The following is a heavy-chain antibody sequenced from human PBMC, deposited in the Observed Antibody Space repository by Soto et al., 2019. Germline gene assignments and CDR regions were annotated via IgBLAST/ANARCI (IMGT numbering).Heavy chain of an antibody. V-gene: IGHV2-5*02. CDR1: GFSLSTSGVG. CDR3: AHHYSGYDSEGYFDY. CDR2: IYWDDDK. Sequence: SGPTLVNPTQTLTLSCTFSGFSLSTSGVGVGWIRQPPGKALEWLALIYWDDDKRYSPSLKSRLTITKDTSKNQVVLTMTNMDPVDTATYYCAHHYSGYDSEGYFDYWGQGTLVTVSS. J-gene: IGHJ4*02. D-gene: IGHD5-12*01.